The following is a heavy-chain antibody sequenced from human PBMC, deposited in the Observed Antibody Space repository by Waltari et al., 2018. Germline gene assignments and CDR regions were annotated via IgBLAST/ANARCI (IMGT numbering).Heavy chain of an antibody. D-gene: IGHD2-15*01. CDR3: ARSRDGVVGAFDI. CDR2: ISSSSSYI. J-gene: IGHJ3*02. V-gene: IGHV3-21*01. CDR1: GFTFSSYG. Sequence: EVQLVESGGGLVKPGGSLRLSCAASGFTFSSYGMNWVRQAPGKGLWWGSSISSSSSYIYYADSVKGRFTISRDNAKNSLYLQMNSLRAEDTAVYYCARSRDGVVGAFDIWGQGTMVTVSS.